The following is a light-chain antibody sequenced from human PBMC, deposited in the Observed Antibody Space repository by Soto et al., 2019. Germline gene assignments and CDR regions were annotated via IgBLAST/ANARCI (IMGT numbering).Light chain of an antibody. CDR2: GAS. CDR3: QPYGTSSFT. CDR1: QSVSSSY. Sequence: EIVLTQSPGTLSLSPGERATLSCRASQSVSSSYLAWYQQKPGQAPRLLIYGASSRATGIPDRFSGSGSGTDFTLTISRLEPADFEVYYSQPYGTSSFTFGPGTNVDIK. V-gene: IGKV3-20*01. J-gene: IGKJ3*01.